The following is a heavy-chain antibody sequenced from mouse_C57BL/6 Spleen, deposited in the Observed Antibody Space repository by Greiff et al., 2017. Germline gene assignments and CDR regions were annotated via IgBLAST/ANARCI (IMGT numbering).Heavy chain of an antibody. Sequence: DVHLVESGGGLVKPGGSLKLSCAASGFTFSSYAMSWVRQTPEKRLEWVATISDGGSYTYYPDNVKGRFTISRDNAKNNLYLQMSHLKSEDTAMYYCARDLGRYAMDYWGQGTSVTVSS. CDR2: ISDGGSYT. J-gene: IGHJ4*01. D-gene: IGHD4-1*01. CDR1: GFTFSSYA. CDR3: ARDLGRYAMDY. V-gene: IGHV5-4*01.